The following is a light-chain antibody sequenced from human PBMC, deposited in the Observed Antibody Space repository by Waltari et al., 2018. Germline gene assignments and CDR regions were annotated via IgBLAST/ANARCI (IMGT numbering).Light chain of an antibody. CDR1: SDNVANEG. J-gene: IGLJ3*02. V-gene: IGLV10-54*04. CDR2: RND. Sequence: QAGLTQPPSVSKGLRQTATLTCTGNSDNVANEGVSWLQQHQGHPPKLLSYRNDNRPSGISERFSASRSGNTASLTITGLQPEDEADYYCSTGDSSLSYWVFGGGTKLTVL. CDR3: STGDSSLSYWV.